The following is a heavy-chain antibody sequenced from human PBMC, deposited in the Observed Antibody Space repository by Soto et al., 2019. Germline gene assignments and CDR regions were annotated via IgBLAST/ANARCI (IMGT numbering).Heavy chain of an antibody. V-gene: IGHV1-24*01. CDR1: GYTLTELS. J-gene: IGHJ5*02. D-gene: IGHD1-26*01. CDR3: ATDREAVYSGWPRGFDP. CDR2: FDPEDGET. Sequence: QVQLVQSGAEVKKPGASVKVSCKVSGYTLTELSMHWVRQAPGKGLEWMGGFDPEDGETIYAQKFQGRVTMTADTSTHTDYRELSSLRPGDTAVYDCATDREAVYSGWPRGFDPWGQGTLVTVSS.